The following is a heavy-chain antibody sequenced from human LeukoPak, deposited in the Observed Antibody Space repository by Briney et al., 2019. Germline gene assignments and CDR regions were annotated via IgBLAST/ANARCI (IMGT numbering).Heavy chain of an antibody. CDR2: INSDGSST. V-gene: IGHV3-74*01. CDR1: GFTFSSYW. J-gene: IGHJ5*02. D-gene: IGHD3-22*01. CDR3: ARDRNYYDSSGYYRELTNWFDP. Sequence: GSLRLSCAASGFTFSSYWMHWVRQAPGKRLVWVSRINSDGSSTSYPVSVKGRFTISRDNAKNTLYLQMNSLRAEDTAVYYCARDRNYYDSSGYYRELTNWFDPWGQGTLVTVSS.